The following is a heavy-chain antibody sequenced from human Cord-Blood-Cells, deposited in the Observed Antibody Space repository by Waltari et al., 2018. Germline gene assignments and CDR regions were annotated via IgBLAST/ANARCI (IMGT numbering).Heavy chain of an antibody. V-gene: IGHV2-5*02. CDR3: AHKMRSDFWSGYYASFDY. J-gene: IGHJ4*02. D-gene: IGHD3-3*01. CDR2: IYWDDDK. CDR1: GFSLSTSGVG. Sequence: QITLKESGPTLVKPTQTLTLTCTFSGFSLSTSGVGVGWIRQPPGTALEWLALIYWDDDKRYSPSLKSRLTITKDTSKNQVVLTMTNMDPVDTATYYCAHKMRSDFWSGYYASFDYWGQGTLVTVSS.